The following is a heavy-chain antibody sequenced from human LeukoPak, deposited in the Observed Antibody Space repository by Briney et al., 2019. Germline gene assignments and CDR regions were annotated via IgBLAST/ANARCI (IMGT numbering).Heavy chain of an antibody. J-gene: IGHJ5*02. CDR3: ARGPTKDYDLWSAYYGHVGREQWFDP. V-gene: IGHV4-61*02. Sequence: KPSETLSLTCSVSGGSISGDNYYWSWIRQPAGKGLEWIGRIYASGKTNYNPSLKSRVSISVDTSRNQFSLQMTSVTAADTGMFFCARGPTKDYDLWSAYYGHVGREQWFDPWGQGILVTVSS. D-gene: IGHD3-3*01. CDR1: GGSISGDNYY. CDR2: IYASGKT.